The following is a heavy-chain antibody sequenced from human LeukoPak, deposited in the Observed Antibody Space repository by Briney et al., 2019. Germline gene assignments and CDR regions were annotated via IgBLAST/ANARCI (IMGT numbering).Heavy chain of an antibody. J-gene: IGHJ4*02. CDR2: IYYSGST. V-gene: IGHV4-59*01. CDR1: GGSISSYY. Sequence: SETLSLTCTVSGGSISSYYWSWIRQPPGKGREWIGYIYYSGSTNYNPSPKSRVTISVDTSKNQFSLKLSSVTAADTAVYYCAKSPYGSGSSSFDYWGQGTLVTVSS. CDR3: AKSPYGSGSSSFDY. D-gene: IGHD3-10*01.